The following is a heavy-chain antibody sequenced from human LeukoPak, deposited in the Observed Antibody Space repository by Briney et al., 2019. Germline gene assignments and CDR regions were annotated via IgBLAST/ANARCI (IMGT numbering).Heavy chain of an antibody. V-gene: IGHV4-39*02. CDR2: IYYSGST. CDR3: ARDRCSSSPWAFDI. D-gene: IGHD6-13*01. Sequence: SETLSLTCTVSGGSISSSSYYWGWIRQPPGKGLEWIGSIYYSGSTYYNPSLKSRVTISVDTSKNQFSLKLSSVTAADTAVYYCARDRCSSSPWAFDIWGQGTMVTVSS. J-gene: IGHJ3*02. CDR1: GGSISSSSYY.